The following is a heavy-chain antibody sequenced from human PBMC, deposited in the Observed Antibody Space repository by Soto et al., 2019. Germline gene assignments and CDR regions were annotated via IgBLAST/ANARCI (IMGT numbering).Heavy chain of an antibody. Sequence: PGGSLRLSCAASGSTFSSYGMHWVRQAPGKGLEWVAVIWYDGSNKYYADSVKGRFTISRDNSKNTLYLQMNSLRAEDTAVYYCARECKYSSGWAHTIDYWGQGTLVTVSS. CDR1: GSTFSSYG. D-gene: IGHD6-19*01. J-gene: IGHJ4*02. V-gene: IGHV3-33*01. CDR3: ARECKYSSGWAHTIDY. CDR2: IWYDGSNK.